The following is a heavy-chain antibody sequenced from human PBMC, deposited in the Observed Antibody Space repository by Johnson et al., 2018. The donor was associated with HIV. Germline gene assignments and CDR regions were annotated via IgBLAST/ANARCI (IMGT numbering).Heavy chain of an antibody. CDR3: ARVLYRGAGPPDAFDI. CDR1: GFTFSSYA. J-gene: IGHJ3*02. Sequence: QVQLVESGGGVVQPGRSLRLSCAASGFTFSSYAMHWVRQAPGKGLEWVAIIWYDGSYKYYADSVKGRFTISRDNSKNTLYLQMNSLRAEDTAVYYCARVLYRGAGPPDAFDIWGQGTMVTVSS. CDR2: IWYDGSYK. V-gene: IGHV3-30*19. D-gene: IGHD6-19*01.